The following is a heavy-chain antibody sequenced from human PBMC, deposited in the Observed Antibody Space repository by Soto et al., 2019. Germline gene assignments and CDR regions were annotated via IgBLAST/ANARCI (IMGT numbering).Heavy chain of an antibody. CDR3: AREMGTPPARGLDY. D-gene: IGHD1-1*01. J-gene: IGHJ4*02. CDR2: IGNSGTAM. CDR1: GFTFSSHN. Sequence: ESGGDLVQPGGSLRLSCAASGFTFSSHNMNWVRQAPGKGLEWISYIGNSGTAMYYADSVQGRLTVSRDNAKNSLYLYLNSLRAEDTAVYYCAREMGTPPARGLDYWGQGTQVTVSS. V-gene: IGHV3-48*01.